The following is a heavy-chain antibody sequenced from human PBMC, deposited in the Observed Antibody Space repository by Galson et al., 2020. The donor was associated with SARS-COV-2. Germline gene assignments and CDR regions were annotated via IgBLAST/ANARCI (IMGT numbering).Heavy chain of an antibody. D-gene: IGHD1-26*01. CDR3: ARDDFRYSGSYYGLDAFDI. Sequence: SETLSLTCTVSGGSISSYYWSWIRQPAGKGLEWIGRIYTSGSTNYNPSLKSRVTMSVDTSKNQFSLKLSSVTAADTAVYYCARDDFRYSGSYYGLDAFDIWGQGTMVTVSS. CDR2: IYTSGST. V-gene: IGHV4-4*07. CDR1: GGSISSYY. J-gene: IGHJ3*02.